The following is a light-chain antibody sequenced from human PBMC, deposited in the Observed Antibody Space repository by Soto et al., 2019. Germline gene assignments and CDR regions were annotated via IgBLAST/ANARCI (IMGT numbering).Light chain of an antibody. Sequence: EIVMTQSPGTLSVSPGERATLSCRASQSVSSNLAWYQQKPGQAPRLLIYATSTRATGVPARFSGNGSGTEFTLTISSLQSEDFAVYYCQQYTNWPPFTFGPGNKVDIK. CDR3: QQYTNWPPFT. J-gene: IGKJ3*01. V-gene: IGKV3-15*01. CDR2: ATS. CDR1: QSVSSN.